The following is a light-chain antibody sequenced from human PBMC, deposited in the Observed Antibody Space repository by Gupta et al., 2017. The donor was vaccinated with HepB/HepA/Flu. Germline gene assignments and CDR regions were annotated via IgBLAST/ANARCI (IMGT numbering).Light chain of an antibody. Sequence: QSVLTQPPSASGPPGQGVTISCSGGSSNIGRNTVKWYQHLPATAPKLIMYHNNQRPSGVPDRFSCSTSGTTASLAISGLQSEEEADDYCALWDDSLIGELFGGGTKLTVL. CDR1: SSNIGRNT. CDR2: HNN. CDR3: ALWDDSLIGEL. J-gene: IGLJ2*01. V-gene: IGLV1-44*01.